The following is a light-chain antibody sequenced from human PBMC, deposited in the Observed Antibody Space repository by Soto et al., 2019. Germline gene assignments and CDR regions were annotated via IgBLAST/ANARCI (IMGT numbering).Light chain of an antibody. V-gene: IGKV3-20*01. Sequence: EIVLTQSPGTLSLSPGERATLSCRASQSVSSSYLAWYQQKPGQAPRLLIYGASSRATGIPDRFSGSGSGTDFTLTISRLETEDFAVYYCQRYGSSPPRTFGQGTKVEIK. CDR3: QRYGSSPPRT. CDR2: GAS. J-gene: IGKJ1*01. CDR1: QSVSSSY.